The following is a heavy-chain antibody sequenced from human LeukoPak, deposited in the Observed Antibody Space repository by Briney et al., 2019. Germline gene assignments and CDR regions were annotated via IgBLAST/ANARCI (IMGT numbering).Heavy chain of an antibody. D-gene: IGHD5-12*01. V-gene: IGHV3-53*01. Sequence: GGSLRLSCAASGFTVDSNYLSWVRQAPGKGLEWVSTIYTGGNTYYAASVKGRFTISRDFSRNTVFLHMNSLRAEDTAMYYCARGDDSGYYDYFDYWGQGALVTVSS. CDR2: IYTGGNT. CDR1: GFTVDSNY. CDR3: ARGDDSGYYDYFDY. J-gene: IGHJ4*02.